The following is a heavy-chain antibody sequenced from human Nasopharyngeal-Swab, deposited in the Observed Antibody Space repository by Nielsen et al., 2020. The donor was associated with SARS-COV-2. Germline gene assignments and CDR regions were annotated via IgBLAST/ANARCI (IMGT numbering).Heavy chain of an antibody. Sequence: EGSLRLSCAASGFTFSSYGMHWVRQAPGKGLEWVAVISYDGSNKYYADSVKGRFTISRDNSKNTLYLQMNSLRAEDTAVYYCARSWGGGYSFSFDYWGQGTLVTVSS. CDR3: ARSWGGGYSFSFDY. CDR1: GFTFSSYG. J-gene: IGHJ4*02. CDR2: ISYDGSNK. V-gene: IGHV3-30*03. D-gene: IGHD2-15*01.